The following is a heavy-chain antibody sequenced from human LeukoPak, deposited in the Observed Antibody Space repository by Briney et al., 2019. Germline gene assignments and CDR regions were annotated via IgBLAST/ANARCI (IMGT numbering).Heavy chain of an antibody. V-gene: IGHV4-34*12. D-gene: IGHD4-17*01. CDR2: IIHSGNT. Sequence: PSETLSLTCAVYGGSFSGYFWSWIRQPPGKGLEWIGEIIHSGNTNYNPSLKSRVTISVDTSKNQFSLRLSSVTAADTAVYYCATQNYGAYNWFDPWGQGTLVTVYS. CDR1: GGSFSGYF. CDR3: ATQNYGAYNWFDP. J-gene: IGHJ5*02.